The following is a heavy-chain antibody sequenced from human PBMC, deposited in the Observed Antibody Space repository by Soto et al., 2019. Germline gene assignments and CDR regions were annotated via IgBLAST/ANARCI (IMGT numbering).Heavy chain of an antibody. D-gene: IGHD4-17*01. CDR2: IYYSGST. Sequence: QVQLQESGPGLVKPSQTLSLTCTVSGGSISSGGYYWSWIRQHPGKGLEWIGYIYYSGSTYYNPSLKSRLTISVDTSKNQFSLKLSSVTAADTAVYYCARWDYGDFHFDYWGQGTLVTVSS. CDR1: GGSISSGGYY. V-gene: IGHV4-31*03. CDR3: ARWDYGDFHFDY. J-gene: IGHJ4*02.